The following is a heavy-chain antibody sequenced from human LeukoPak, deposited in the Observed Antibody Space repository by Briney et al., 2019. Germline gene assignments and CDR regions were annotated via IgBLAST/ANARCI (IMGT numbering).Heavy chain of an antibody. V-gene: IGHV3-30*02. CDR2: IRYDGSNK. Sequence: GGSLRLSCAASGFTFSSYGMHWFRQAPGKGLDWVAFIRYDGSNKYYADFVKGRFTISRDNSKNTLYLQMNSLRAEDTAVYYCARLLAGSGYARDAFDIWGQGTMVTVSS. CDR1: GFTFSSYG. CDR3: ARLLAGSGYARDAFDI. D-gene: IGHD3-22*01. J-gene: IGHJ3*02.